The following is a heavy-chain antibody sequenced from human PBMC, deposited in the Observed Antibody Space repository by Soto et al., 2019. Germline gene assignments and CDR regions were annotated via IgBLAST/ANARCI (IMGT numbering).Heavy chain of an antibody. CDR3: ARAANYYDRSGYYEAGAFDI. V-gene: IGHV3-30-3*01. CDR1: GFTFSSYD. D-gene: IGHD3-22*01. J-gene: IGHJ3*02. CDR2: ISYDGSNK. Sequence: QVQLVESGGVVVQPGRSLSRSGAASGFTFSSYDMHWVRQAPGKGLEWVAVISYDGSNKYYADYVKGRFTISRDNSKNTHYLQMNSMRAEDTAVYYCARAANYYDRSGYYEAGAFDIWGQGTMVNVSS.